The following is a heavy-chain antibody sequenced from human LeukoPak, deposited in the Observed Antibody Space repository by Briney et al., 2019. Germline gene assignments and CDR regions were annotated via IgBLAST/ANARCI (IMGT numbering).Heavy chain of an antibody. V-gene: IGHV3-48*01. CDR3: ARDYGTYSADAFDI. J-gene: IGHJ3*02. Sequence: PGGSLRLSCAASGFTFSSYSMNWVRQAPGKGLEWVSYISSSSSTIYYADSVKGRFTISRDNAKNSLYLQMNSLRAEDTAVYYCARDYGTYSADAFDIWGQGTMVTVSS. CDR2: ISSSSSTI. CDR1: GFTFSSYS. D-gene: IGHD1-26*01.